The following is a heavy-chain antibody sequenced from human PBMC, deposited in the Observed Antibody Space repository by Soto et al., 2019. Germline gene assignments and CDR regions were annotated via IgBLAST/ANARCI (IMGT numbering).Heavy chain of an antibody. CDR3: ESGIQLWLRRINNGYSG. D-gene: IGHD5-18*01. J-gene: IGHJ4*02. CDR2: IIPMFGTA. V-gene: IGHV1-69*12. Sequence: QFQLVQSGAEVKKPESSVKVSCKAPGGTFSTYAISWVRQAPGQGLEWMGGIIPMFGTANYAQRFQDRVTITEDESTNTVYMELTSLRSEDTAVYFCESGIQLWLRRINNGYSGWGQGTLVIVSS. CDR1: GGTFSTYA.